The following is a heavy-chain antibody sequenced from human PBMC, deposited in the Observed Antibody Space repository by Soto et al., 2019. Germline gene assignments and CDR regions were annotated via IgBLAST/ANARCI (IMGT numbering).Heavy chain of an antibody. CDR1: GFTLTTHA. V-gene: IGHV3-30-3*01. D-gene: IGHD3-22*01. J-gene: IGHJ4*02. Sequence: GPLRLSCAASGFTLTTHAMHWVRQAPGKGLEWPAVISYDGDKITYADSVKGRFTISRDTSENTLFLEMSSLRVEDTAVYYCAKLAHDNNSDYFDYWGQGTLVTVS. CDR3: AKLAHDNNSDYFDY. CDR2: ISYDGDKI.